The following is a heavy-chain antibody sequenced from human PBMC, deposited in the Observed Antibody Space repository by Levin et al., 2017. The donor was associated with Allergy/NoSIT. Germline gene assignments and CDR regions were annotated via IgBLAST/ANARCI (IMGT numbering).Heavy chain of an antibody. V-gene: IGHV1-18*01. CDR3: ARVFPEYICSSTSCYIYYYGMDV. J-gene: IGHJ6*02. CDR2: ISAYNGNT. CDR1: GYTFTSYG. Sequence: GESLKISCKASGYTFTSYGISWVRQAPGQGLEWMGWISAYNGNTNYAQKLQGRVTMTTDTSTSTAYMELRSLRSDDTAVYYCARVFPEYICSSTSCYIYYYGMDVWGQGTTVTVSS. D-gene: IGHD2-2*02.